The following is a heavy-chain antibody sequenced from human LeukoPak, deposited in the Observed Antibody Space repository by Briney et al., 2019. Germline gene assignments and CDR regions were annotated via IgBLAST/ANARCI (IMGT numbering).Heavy chain of an antibody. CDR3: ARRTTWAFDY. D-gene: IGHD1-14*01. V-gene: IGHV4-39*01. Sequence: KASETLSLTCSVSGGSISSSTYYWGWIRQPPGKGLEWIGTIHYSGSTYYNPSLKGRLTMSVDTSKNQFSLNLSSVTAADTAVYYCARRTTWAFDYWGQGTLVTVSS. J-gene: IGHJ4*02. CDR2: IHYSGST. CDR1: GGSISSSTYY.